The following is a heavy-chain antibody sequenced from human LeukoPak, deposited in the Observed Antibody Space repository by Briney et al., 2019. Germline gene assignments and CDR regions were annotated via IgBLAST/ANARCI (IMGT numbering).Heavy chain of an antibody. V-gene: IGHV3-7*01. CDR3: ARDRAVAGTDY. D-gene: IGHD6-19*01. Sequence: GGSLRLSCAVSGFTFSSYWMSWVRQAPGKGLEWVANIKQDGSEKYYVDSVKGRFTISRDNAKNSLYLQMNSLRAEDTAVYYCARDRAVAGTDYWGQGTLVTVSS. CDR1: GFTFSSYW. J-gene: IGHJ4*02. CDR2: IKQDGSEK.